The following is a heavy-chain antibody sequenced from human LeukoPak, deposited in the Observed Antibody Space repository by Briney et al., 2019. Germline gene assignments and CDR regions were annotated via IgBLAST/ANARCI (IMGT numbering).Heavy chain of an antibody. V-gene: IGHV3-7*03. J-gene: IGHJ1*01. CDR1: GFPFSSYW. CDR2: IKQDGSKK. CDR3: ASTCGWYNKYFQY. D-gene: IGHD6-19*01. Sequence: GGSLRLSCVASGFPFSSYWMTWVRQAPGKGLEWVANIKQDGSKKSYVDSVKGRFTISRDNAKNSLYLQMNSLRTEDTAMYYCASTCGWYNKYFQYWGQGALASVSS.